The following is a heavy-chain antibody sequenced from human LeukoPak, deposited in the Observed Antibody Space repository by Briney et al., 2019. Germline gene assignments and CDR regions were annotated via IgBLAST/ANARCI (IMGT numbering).Heavy chain of an antibody. CDR2: ISNTGGST. V-gene: IGHV3-23*01. CDR1: GFTFRTYA. D-gene: IGHD3-10*01. J-gene: IGHJ4*02. Sequence: PGGSLRLSCAASGFTFRTYAMSWVRQAPGKGLEWVSVISNTGGSTFYADSVKGRFTISRDNSKNSLYLQMNSLRTEDTALYYCAKAWFGERSGGGFDYWGQGTLVTVSS. CDR3: AKAWFGERSGGGFDY.